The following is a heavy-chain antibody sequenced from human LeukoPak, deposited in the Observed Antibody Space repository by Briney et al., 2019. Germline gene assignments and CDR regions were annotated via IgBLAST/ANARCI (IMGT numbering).Heavy chain of an antibody. D-gene: IGHD1-26*01. V-gene: IGHV3-21*01. J-gene: IGHJ4*02. CDR3: AKGLVGATEGDY. CDR2: ISSSSSYI. CDR1: GFTFSSYS. Sequence: PGGSLRLSCAASGFTFSSYSMNWVRQAPGKGLEWVSSISSSSSYIYYADSVKGRFTISRDNAKNTLYLQMNSLRAEDTAVYYCAKGLVGATEGDYWGQGTLVTVSS.